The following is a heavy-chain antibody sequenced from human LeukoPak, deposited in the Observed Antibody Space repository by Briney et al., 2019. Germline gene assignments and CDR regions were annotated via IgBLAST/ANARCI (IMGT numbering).Heavy chain of an antibody. CDR3: ARRRFYDIYLDP. J-gene: IGHJ5*02. V-gene: IGHV5-51*01. CDR1: EYDFANYW. D-gene: IGHD2/OR15-2a*01. CDR2: AHPATSII. Sequence: GESLKISCKGPEYDFANYWIGWVRQTPGRGLEWMGIAHPATSIIHYGPSFQCQVTISFDRSLRTAYLQWTSLKASDSGMYFCARRRFYDIYLDPWGQGTLVTVSS.